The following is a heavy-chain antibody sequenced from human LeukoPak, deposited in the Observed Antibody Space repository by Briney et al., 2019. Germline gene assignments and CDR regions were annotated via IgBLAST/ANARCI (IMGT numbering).Heavy chain of an antibody. V-gene: IGHV4-59*01. J-gene: IGHJ4*02. CDR3: ARVLTGYYSSTYYFDY. Sequence: SETLSLTCTVSGGSISSYYWSWIRQPPGKGLEWIGYIYYSGSTNYNPSHKSRVTISVDTSKNQFSLKLSSVTAADTAVYYCARVLTGYYSSTYYFDYWGQGTLVTVSS. D-gene: IGHD3-9*01. CDR1: GGSISSYY. CDR2: IYYSGST.